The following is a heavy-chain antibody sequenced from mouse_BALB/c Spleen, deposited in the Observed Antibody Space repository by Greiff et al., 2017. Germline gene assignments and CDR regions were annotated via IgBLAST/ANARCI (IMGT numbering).Heavy chain of an antibody. CDR1: GFTFSSFG. D-gene: IGHD1-1*01. CDR3: ARIPHYYGSSYWYFDV. J-gene: IGHJ1*01. CDR2: ISSGSSTI. Sequence: EVMLVESGGGLVQPGGSRKLSCAASGFTFSSFGMHWVRQAPEKGLECVAYISSGSSTIYYADTVKGRFTISRDNPKNTLFLQMTSLRSEDTAMYYCARIPHYYGSSYWYFDVWGAGTTVTVSS. V-gene: IGHV5-17*02.